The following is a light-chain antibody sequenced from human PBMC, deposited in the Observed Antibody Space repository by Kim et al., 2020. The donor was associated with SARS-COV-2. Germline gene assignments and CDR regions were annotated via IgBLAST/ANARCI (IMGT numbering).Light chain of an antibody. V-gene: IGLV3-19*01. J-gene: IGLJ3*02. CDR3: NFRYNSGYRWV. CDR2: GKN. CDR1: SLRSYY. Sequence: SSELTQDPAVSVALGQTVRITCQGDSLRSYYASWYQQKPGQAPVLVTYGKNNRPSGIPDRFSGSSSGNTASLTITGAQAEDEADYYCNFRYNSGYRWVFG.